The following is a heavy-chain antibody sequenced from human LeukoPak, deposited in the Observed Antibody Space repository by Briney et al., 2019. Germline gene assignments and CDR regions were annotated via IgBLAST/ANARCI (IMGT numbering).Heavy chain of an antibody. J-gene: IGHJ5*02. CDR1: GFTFSSCA. CDR3: AKRITMVREARVDWFEP. V-gene: IGHV3-23*01. CDR2: ISCNWCST. Sequence: GGSLRLSCAASGFTFSSCAMRWVRQAPAKGLEGVSAISCNWCSTFYADSAKGRFTISRHNSKNTLYVEMKSVIAGDQPVFYCAKRITMVREARVDWFEPWGQGTLVTVSS. D-gene: IGHD3-10*01.